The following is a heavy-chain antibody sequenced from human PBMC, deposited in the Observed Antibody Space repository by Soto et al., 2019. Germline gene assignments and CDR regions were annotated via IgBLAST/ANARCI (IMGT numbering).Heavy chain of an antibody. Sequence: GGSLRLSCAASGFTFSSYAMSWVRQAPGKGLGWVSAISGSGGSTYYADSVKGRFTISRDNSKNTLYLQMNSLRAEDTAVYYCAREPYYYDSSGIFDYWGQGTLVTVSS. J-gene: IGHJ4*02. CDR3: AREPYYYDSSGIFDY. V-gene: IGHV3-23*01. D-gene: IGHD3-22*01. CDR2: ISGSGGST. CDR1: GFTFSSYA.